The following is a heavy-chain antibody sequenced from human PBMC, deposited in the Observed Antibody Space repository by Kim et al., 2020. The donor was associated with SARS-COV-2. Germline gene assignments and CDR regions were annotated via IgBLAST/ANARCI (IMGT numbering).Heavy chain of an antibody. Sequence: GRFTISRDDSKNTLYLQMNSLKTEDTAVYYCTTVINIFSVVDTSTTLSDYWGQGTLVAVSS. J-gene: IGHJ4*02. D-gene: IGHD5-18*01. CDR3: TTVINIFSVVDTSTTLSDY. V-gene: IGHV3-15*01.